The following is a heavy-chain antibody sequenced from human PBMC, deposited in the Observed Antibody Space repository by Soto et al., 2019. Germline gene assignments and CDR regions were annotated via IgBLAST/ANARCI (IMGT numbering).Heavy chain of an antibody. D-gene: IGHD5-12*01. V-gene: IGHV3-23*01. CDR1: GFTFSKYA. J-gene: IGHJ4*02. CDR3: ARTRGYSVFELDY. Sequence: EVQLLESGGGLVQPGGSPKLSCAASGFTFSKYAMSWVRQYPGKGLEWVSVISGSGVRTDYADSVTGRFTISKDSSKNTVSLHIISLKVEDTAVDYFARTRGYSVFELDYWGQGTLITVSS. CDR2: ISGSGVRT.